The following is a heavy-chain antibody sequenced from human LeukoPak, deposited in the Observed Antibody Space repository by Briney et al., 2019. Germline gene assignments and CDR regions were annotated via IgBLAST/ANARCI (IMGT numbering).Heavy chain of an antibody. CDR1: GGSISSYY. D-gene: IGHD3-10*01. V-gene: IGHV4-59*01. CDR3: ARDRWFGEENNWFDP. CDR2: IYYSGST. J-gene: IGHJ5*02. Sequence: SETLSLTCTVSGGSISSYYWSWIRQPPGKGLEWIGYIYYSGSTNYNPSLKSRVTISVDTSKNQFSLKLSSVTAADTAVYYCARDRWFGEENNWFDPWGQGTLVTVSS.